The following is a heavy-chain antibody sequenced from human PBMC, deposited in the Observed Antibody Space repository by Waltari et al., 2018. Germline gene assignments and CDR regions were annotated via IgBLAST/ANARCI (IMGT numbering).Heavy chain of an antibody. CDR3: ARNNRGAGAFDF. D-gene: IGHD3-10*01. J-gene: IGHJ4*02. CDR2: IFHNGLS. Sequence: QVHLQESGPGLVKPSETLSLPCAVSNYSISRGFYLAWIRQPPGGGLEWIGSIFHNGLSYYNPSLRSRVIMSVDTSKNQLSLRLNSVTATDAAVYSCARNNRGAGAFDFWGQGILVTVSS. V-gene: IGHV4-38-2*01. CDR1: NYSISRGFY.